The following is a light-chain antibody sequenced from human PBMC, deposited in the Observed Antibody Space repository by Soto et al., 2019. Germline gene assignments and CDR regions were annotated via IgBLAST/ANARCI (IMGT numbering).Light chain of an antibody. V-gene: IGLV2-14*01. Sequence: QSVLTQPAAVSGSPGQSITISCTGSSSDVVGYTYVSWYQQLPGKAPKLMIYEVSNRPSGVSNRFSASKSGSTASLTISGLQTEDEADYYGASYTSRSTVVFGGGTKLTVL. CDR1: SSDVVGYTY. CDR2: EVS. J-gene: IGLJ2*01. CDR3: ASYTSRSTVV.